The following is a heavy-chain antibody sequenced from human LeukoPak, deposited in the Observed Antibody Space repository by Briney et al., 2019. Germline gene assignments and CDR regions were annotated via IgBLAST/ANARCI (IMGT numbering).Heavy chain of an antibody. CDR1: GYTFTGYY. CDR2: INPNSGGT. Sequence: ASVKVSCKASGYTFTGYYMHWVRQAPGQGLEWMGWINPNSGGTNYAQKFQGRVTMTRDTSISTAYMELRSLRSDDTAVYYCARFDTSYYFDYWGQGTLDTVPS. CDR3: ARFDTSYYFDY. V-gene: IGHV1-2*02. J-gene: IGHJ4*02.